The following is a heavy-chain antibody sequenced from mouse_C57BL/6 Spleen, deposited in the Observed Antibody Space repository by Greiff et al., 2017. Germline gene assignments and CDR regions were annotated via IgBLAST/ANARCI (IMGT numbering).Heavy chain of an antibody. J-gene: IGHJ3*01. CDR1: GYTFTSYG. Sequence: QVQLQQSGAELARPGASVKLSCKASGYTFTSYGISWVKQRTGQGLEWIGEIYPRSGNTYYNEKFKGKATLTADKSSSTAYMELRSLTAEDSAVYFCARLTKAYWGQGTLVTVSA. V-gene: IGHV1-81*01. CDR2: IYPRSGNT. CDR3: ARLTKAY.